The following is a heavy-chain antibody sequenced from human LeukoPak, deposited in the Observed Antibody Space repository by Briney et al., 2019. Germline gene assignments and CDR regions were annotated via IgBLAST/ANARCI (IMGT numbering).Heavy chain of an antibody. Sequence: GESLKISCKGSGYSFTTYWIAWVRQMPGKGLEWMGIINPGDSNTKNSPSVLGQVTISADKSIGTAYLQWNSLKASDTAIHYCARKNRTPLRNNWFDSWGQGTLVTVSS. CDR1: GYSFTTYW. V-gene: IGHV5-51*01. J-gene: IGHJ5*01. D-gene: IGHD1-1*01. CDR2: INPGDSNT. CDR3: ARKNRTPLRNNWFDS.